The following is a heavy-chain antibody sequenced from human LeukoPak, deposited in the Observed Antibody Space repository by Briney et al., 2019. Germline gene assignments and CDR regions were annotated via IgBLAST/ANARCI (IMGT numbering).Heavy chain of an antibody. CDR1: GGSINYYF. J-gene: IGHJ4*02. CDR2: VCYSGST. V-gene: IGHV4-59*01. Sequence: SETLSLTCNGSGGSINYYFWSWIRQPPGKGLEWIGYVCYSGSTNYNPSLKSRVTISEDTSKNQFSLKLNSVTAADTAVYYCARFGSYFEYWGRGTLVTVSS. CDR3: ARFGSYFEY. D-gene: IGHD3-10*01.